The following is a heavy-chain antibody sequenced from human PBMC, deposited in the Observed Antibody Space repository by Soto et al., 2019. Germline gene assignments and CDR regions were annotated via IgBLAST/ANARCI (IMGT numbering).Heavy chain of an antibody. V-gene: IGHV1-69*04. CDR2: IIPILGIA. D-gene: IGHD6-13*01. CDR3: AREIAASYYYYYMDV. Sequence: GASVKVSCKASGGTFNSYTISWVRQAPGQGLEWIGRIIPILGIANYAQKFQGRVTITADKSTSTAYMELSSLRSEDTAVYYCAREIAASYYYYYMDVWGKGTTVTVSS. J-gene: IGHJ6*03. CDR1: GGTFNSYT.